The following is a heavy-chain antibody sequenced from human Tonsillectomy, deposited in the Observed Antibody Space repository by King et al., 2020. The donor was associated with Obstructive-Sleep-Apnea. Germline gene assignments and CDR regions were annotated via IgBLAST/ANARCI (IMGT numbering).Heavy chain of an antibody. J-gene: IGHJ6*02. V-gene: IGHV3-30*02. D-gene: IGHD6-13*01. CDR2: IRYDGGNE. CDR1: GFTFRNYG. Sequence: VQLVESGGGVVHPGRSLRLSCAASGFTFRNYGMHWVRQAPGKGLEWVAFIRYDGGNEYYVDSLKGRFTISRDNSKNTLYLQLNSLRREDTAVYYCAKDGAAAHYGMDVWGQGTTVTVSS. CDR3: AKDGAAAHYGMDV.